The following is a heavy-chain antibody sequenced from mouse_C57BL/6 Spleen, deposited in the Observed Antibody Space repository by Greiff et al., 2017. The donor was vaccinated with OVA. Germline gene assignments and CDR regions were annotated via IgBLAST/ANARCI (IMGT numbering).Heavy chain of an antibody. CDR2: IYPRSGNT. Sequence: VQLQQSGAELARPGASVKLSCKASGYTFTSYGISWVKQRTGQGLEWIGEIYPRSGNTYYNEKFKGKATLTADKSSSTAYMELRSLTSEDSAVYFCAPYYGSGAYWGQGTLVTVSA. V-gene: IGHV1-81*01. J-gene: IGHJ3*01. D-gene: IGHD1-1*01. CDR1: GYTFTSYG. CDR3: APYYGSGAY.